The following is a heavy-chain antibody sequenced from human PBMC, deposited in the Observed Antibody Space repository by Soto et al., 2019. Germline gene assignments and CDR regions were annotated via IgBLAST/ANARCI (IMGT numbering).Heavy chain of an antibody. CDR2: VYYNGRA. J-gene: IGHJ4*02. CDR3: AIHPTILPLPVYAIHSFNY. CDR1: GDSISSPTFY. Sequence: QLQLQESGPGLVKPSETLSLTCIVSGDSISSPTFYWGWIRQPPGKGLEWIGSVYYNGRAHYNPSLKSRVTISVDTSESQFTLRLNSLTAADTAVYYCAIHPTILPLPVYAIHSFNYWGQGALVTVSS. D-gene: IGHD2-8*01. V-gene: IGHV4-39*01.